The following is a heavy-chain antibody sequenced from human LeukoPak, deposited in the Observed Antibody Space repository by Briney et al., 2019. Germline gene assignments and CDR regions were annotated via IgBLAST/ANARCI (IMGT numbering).Heavy chain of an antibody. D-gene: IGHD3-9*01. CDR3: AKESQRELRYFDWIPDY. J-gene: IGHJ4*02. CDR2: ISGTGGST. Sequence: GGSLRLSCAASGFTFDDYAMSWVRQAPGKGLEWVSAISGTGGSTYYADSVKGRFTISRDNSKNTLYLQMNSLRAEDTAVYYCAKESQRELRYFDWIPDYWGQGTLVTVSS. V-gene: IGHV3-23*01. CDR1: GFTFDDYA.